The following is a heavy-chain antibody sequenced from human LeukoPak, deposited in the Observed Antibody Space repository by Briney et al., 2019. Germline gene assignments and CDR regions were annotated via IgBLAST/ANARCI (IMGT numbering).Heavy chain of an antibody. CDR3: ARLTRLSTSPDRYYLDY. V-gene: IGHV4-4*08. J-gene: IGHJ4*02. CDR2: IYTSGGT. D-gene: IGHD6-6*01. Sequence: SETLSLTCTVSGDSISSYYWSWIRQPPGKGLEWIAYIYTSGGTKYIPSPTGRVPISIDTSKNQFSLKLRSVTAADSAVYYSARLTRLSTSPDRYYLDYWGQRTLVTAS. CDR1: GDSISSYY.